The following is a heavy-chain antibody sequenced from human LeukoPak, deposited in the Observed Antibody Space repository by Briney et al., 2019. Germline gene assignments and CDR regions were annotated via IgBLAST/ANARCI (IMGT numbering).Heavy chain of an antibody. D-gene: IGHD3-22*01. CDR1: GFTVSSNY. CDR3: AKNDYDSSGFDY. V-gene: IGHV3-53*05. CDR2: IHSGGST. Sequence: GGSLRLSCAASGFTVSSNYMSWVRQAPGRGLEWVSIIHSGGSTFYADSVKGRFTISRDNSKNTLYLQMNSLRAEDTAVYYCAKNDYDSSGFDYWGQGTLVTVSS. J-gene: IGHJ4*02.